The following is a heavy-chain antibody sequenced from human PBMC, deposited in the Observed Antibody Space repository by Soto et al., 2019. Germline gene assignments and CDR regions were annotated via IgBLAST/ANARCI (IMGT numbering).Heavy chain of an antibody. J-gene: IGHJ4*02. CDR3: SGAESPDTAYFSLY. CDR2: MWYHGRDL. D-gene: IGHD1-26*01. V-gene: IGHV3-30*02. Sequence: GSLRLSCAASGFSFSDYVMHWVRQAPGKGLEWVAVMWYHGRDLFYTDSVKGRFTISRDNSKNTLFLQMNSLNIEDSAVYYCSGAESPDTAYFSLYWGQGTPVTVSS. CDR1: GFSFSDYV.